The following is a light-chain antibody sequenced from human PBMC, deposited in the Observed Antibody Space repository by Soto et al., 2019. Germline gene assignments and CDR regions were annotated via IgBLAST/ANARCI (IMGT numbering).Light chain of an antibody. J-gene: IGKJ5*01. CDR1: QSVSSC. CDR2: DAS. CDR3: QQRSNWPIT. V-gene: IGKV3-11*01. Sequence: DIVLTQSPSTLSLSPGDRATISCRTSQSVSSCFAWYQQKPGRAPRLLIYDASNRATGIPARFIGSGSGTDFTLTISSLEPEDFAVYYCQQRSNWPITFGQGTRLEIK.